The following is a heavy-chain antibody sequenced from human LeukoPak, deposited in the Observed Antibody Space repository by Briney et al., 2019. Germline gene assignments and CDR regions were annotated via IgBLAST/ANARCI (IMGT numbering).Heavy chain of an antibody. CDR2: INPNSGGT. CDR1: GYTFTGYY. V-gene: IGHV1-2*02. J-gene: IGHJ4*02. Sequence: ASVKVSCKASGYTFTGYYMHWVRQAPGQGLEWMGWINPNSGGTNYAQKFQGRVTMTRVTSTSTAYMELSRLRSDDTAVYYCARVRRGAVAGTDYWGQGTLVTVSS. CDR3: ARVRRGAVAGTDY. D-gene: IGHD6-19*01.